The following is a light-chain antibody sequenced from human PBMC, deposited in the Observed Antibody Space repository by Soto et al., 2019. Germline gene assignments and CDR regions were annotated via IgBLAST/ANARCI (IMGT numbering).Light chain of an antibody. CDR1: SSDVGGYKF. CDR2: EVS. V-gene: IGLV2-8*01. J-gene: IGLJ2*01. CDR3: SSYAGNNNVV. Sequence: QSVLTQPPSASGSPGQSVTISCTGTSSDVGGYKFVSWYQQHPGKAPKLLIFEVSRRPSGVPDRFSGSKSGNTAPLTVSGLQAEDEADYYCSSYAGNNNVVFGGGTQLTVL.